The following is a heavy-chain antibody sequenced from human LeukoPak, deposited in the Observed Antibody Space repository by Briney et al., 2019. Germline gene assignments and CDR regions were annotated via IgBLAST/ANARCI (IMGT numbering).Heavy chain of an antibody. CDR1: GGSFSGYY. D-gene: IGHD5-12*01. CDR2: INHSGST. CDR3: ARAPVATPSEFDY. Sequence: PSETLSLTCAVYGGSFSGYYWSWIRQPPGKGLEWIGEINHSGSTNYNPSLKSRVAISADTPKNQSSLKLSSTTAADTAVYYCARAPVATPSEFDYWGQGTLVTVSS. J-gene: IGHJ4*02. V-gene: IGHV4-34*01.